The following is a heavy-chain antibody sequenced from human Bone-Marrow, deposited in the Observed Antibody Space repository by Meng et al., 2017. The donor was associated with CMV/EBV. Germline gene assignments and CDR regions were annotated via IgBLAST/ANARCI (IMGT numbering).Heavy chain of an antibody. CDR2: IIHIFGTA. V-gene: IGHV1-69*06. D-gene: IGHD3-22*01. CDR1: GGTFRGYA. CDR3: ASSSGYHWFDP. Sequence: AGKAYGGTFRGYAMSWVRQAPGQGLEWMGEIIHIFGTANYAQKFQGRVTITADKSTSTAYMELSSLRSEDTAVYYCASSSGYHWFDPWGQGTLVTVSS. J-gene: IGHJ5*02.